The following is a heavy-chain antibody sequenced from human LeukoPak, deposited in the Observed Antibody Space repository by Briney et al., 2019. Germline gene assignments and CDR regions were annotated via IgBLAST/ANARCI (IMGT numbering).Heavy chain of an antibody. CDR2: INHSGST. CDR1: GGSFSGYY. V-gene: IGHV4-34*01. CDR3: ARGRPYSGGYHLDY. J-gene: IGHJ4*02. D-gene: IGHD1-26*01. Sequence: SETLSLTCAAYGGSFSGYYWSWIRQPPGKGLEWIGEINHSGSTNYNPSLKSRVTMSVDTSKNQFFLKLNSVTAADTAVYYCARGRPYSGGYHLDYWGQGTLVTVSA.